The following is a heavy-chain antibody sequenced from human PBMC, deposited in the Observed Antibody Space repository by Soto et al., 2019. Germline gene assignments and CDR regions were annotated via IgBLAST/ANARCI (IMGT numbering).Heavy chain of an antibody. CDR2: IIPILGIA. V-gene: IGHV1-69*02. CDR3: ASDAVVVPAATFPVTDYYYYYYMDV. D-gene: IGHD2-2*01. Sequence: ASVKVSCKASGGTFSSYTISWVRQAPGQGLEWMGRIIPILGIANYAQKFQGRVTITADKSTSTAYMERSSLRSEDTAVYYCASDAVVVPAATFPVTDYYYYYYMDVWGKGTTVTVSS. J-gene: IGHJ6*03. CDR1: GGTFSSYT.